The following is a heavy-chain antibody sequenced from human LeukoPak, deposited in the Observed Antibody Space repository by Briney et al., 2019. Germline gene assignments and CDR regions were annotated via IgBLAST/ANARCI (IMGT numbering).Heavy chain of an antibody. D-gene: IGHD1-26*01. Sequence: GSLRLSCAASGFIFSDYGMHWVRQAPGKGLEWVANIKQDGSEKYYVDSVKGRFTISRDNAKNSLYLQMNSLRAEDTAVYYCARDKIVGATNFDYWGQGTLVTVSS. CDR2: IKQDGSEK. CDR3: ARDKIVGATNFDY. CDR1: GFIFSDYG. V-gene: IGHV3-7*01. J-gene: IGHJ4*02.